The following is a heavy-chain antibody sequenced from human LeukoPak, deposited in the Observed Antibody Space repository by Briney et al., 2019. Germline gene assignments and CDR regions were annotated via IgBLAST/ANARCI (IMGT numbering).Heavy chain of an antibody. CDR1: GFTFSSYA. V-gene: IGHV3-23*01. D-gene: IGHD3-16*02. J-gene: IGHJ4*02. CDR2: ISGSGGST. CDR3: AKSKSPYVWGSYPYFDY. Sequence: GRSLRLSCAASGFTFSSYAMSWVRQAPGKGLEWVSAISGSGGSTSYADSVKGRFTISRDNSKNTLYLQMNSLRAEDTAVYYCAKSKSPYVWGSYPYFDYWGQGTLVTVSS.